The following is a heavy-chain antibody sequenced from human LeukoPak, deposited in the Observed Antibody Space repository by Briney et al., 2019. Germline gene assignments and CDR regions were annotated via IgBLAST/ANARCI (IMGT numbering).Heavy chain of an antibody. D-gene: IGHD5-24*01. CDR1: GFTFSSYS. V-gene: IGHV3-21*01. CDR3: ARSPRDGIHFDS. CDR2: ISSSSSHI. J-gene: IGHJ4*02. Sequence: PGGSLRLSCAASGFTFSSYSMNWIRQAPGKGLEWVSSISSSSSHIYYADSVKGRFAISRDNAKSSLYLQMNSLRAEDTAVYYCARSPRDGIHFDSWGQGTLVTVSS.